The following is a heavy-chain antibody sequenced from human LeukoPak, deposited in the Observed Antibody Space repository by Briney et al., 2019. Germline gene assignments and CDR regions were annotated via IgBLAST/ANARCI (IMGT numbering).Heavy chain of an antibody. CDR3: AKTKGDYEYWSGYYKYHFDY. V-gene: IGHV3-23*01. J-gene: IGHJ4*02. Sequence: GGFLRLSCESSGFMFANFAMNWVRQAPGKGLEWVSGISATGGKTYDADSVKGRLSISRDNSENTLYLQMNSLRAEDTAIYYCAKTKGDYEYWSGYYKYHFDYWGQGILVTVSS. CDR1: GFMFANFA. D-gene: IGHD3-3*01. CDR2: ISATGGKT.